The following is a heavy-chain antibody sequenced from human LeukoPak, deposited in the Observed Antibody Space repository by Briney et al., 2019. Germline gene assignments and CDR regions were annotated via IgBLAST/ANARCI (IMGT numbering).Heavy chain of an antibody. V-gene: IGHV2-5*02. Sequence: SGPTLVNPTQTLTLTCTFSGFSISASAVGVGGIRQPPGKALEWLAVIYGDDDKRYSPSLKSRLTITKDTSKNQVVLTMTNMDPVDTATYYCAHLNPSDFDYWGQGTLVTVSS. D-gene: IGHD1-14*01. CDR3: AHLNPSDFDY. CDR2: IYGDDDK. J-gene: IGHJ4*02. CDR1: GFSISASAVG.